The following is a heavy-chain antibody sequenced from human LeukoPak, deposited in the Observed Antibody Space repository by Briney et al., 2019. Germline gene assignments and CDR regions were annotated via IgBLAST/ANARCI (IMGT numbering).Heavy chain of an antibody. Sequence: GRSLRLSCAASGFTFDDYAMHWVRQAPGKGLEWVSGINWNSGSIGYADSVKGRFTISRDNAKNSLYLQVNSLRAEDTALYYCAKAKYNRDAFDIWGQGTMVTVSS. CDR2: INWNSGSI. CDR3: AKAKYNRDAFDI. D-gene: IGHD1-20*01. J-gene: IGHJ3*02. V-gene: IGHV3-9*01. CDR1: GFTFDDYA.